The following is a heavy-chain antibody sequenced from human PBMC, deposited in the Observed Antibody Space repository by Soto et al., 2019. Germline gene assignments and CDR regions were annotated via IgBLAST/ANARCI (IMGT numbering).Heavy chain of an antibody. V-gene: IGHV1-3*04. CDR2: TNTGNANT. D-gene: IGHD5-12*01. CDR3: ARDLGRWLKLGSFAY. CDR1: GYTFTSYA. Sequence: GGSVKVSCKASGYTFTSYAIHGVLQSPLQRLEWMGCTNTGNANTRYSQQFQGRVTIARDSSASTVYMELSSLRSEDTALYYCARDLGRWLKLGSFAYWGQGTLVTVSS. J-gene: IGHJ4*02.